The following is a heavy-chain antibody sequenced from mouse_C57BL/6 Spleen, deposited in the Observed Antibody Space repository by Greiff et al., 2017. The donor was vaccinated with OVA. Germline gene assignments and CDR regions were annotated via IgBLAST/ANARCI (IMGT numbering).Heavy chain of an antibody. D-gene: IGHD1-1*01. V-gene: IGHV1-22*01. J-gene: IGHJ4*01. Sequence: VQLKESGPELVKPGASVKMSCKASGYTFTDYNMHWVKQSHGKSLEWIGYINPNNGGTSYNQKFKGKATLTVNKSSSTAYMELRSLTSEDSAVYYCARGTTVRAMDYWGQGTSVTVSS. CDR2: INPNNGGT. CDR1: GYTFTDYN. CDR3: ARGTTVRAMDY.